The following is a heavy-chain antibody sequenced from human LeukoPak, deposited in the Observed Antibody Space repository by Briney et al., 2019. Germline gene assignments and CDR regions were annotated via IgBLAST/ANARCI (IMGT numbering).Heavy chain of an antibody. CDR2: ISYDGSNK. Sequence: HAGGSLRLSCAASGFTFSSYAMHWVRQAPGKGLEWVAVISYDGSNKYYADSVKGRFTISRDNSKNTLYLQMNSLRAEDTAVYYCARDLYSSSLDLFIGYYWGQGTLVTVSS. CDR1: GFTFSSYA. V-gene: IGHV3-30-3*01. D-gene: IGHD6-13*01. CDR3: ARDLYSSSLDLFIGYY. J-gene: IGHJ4*02.